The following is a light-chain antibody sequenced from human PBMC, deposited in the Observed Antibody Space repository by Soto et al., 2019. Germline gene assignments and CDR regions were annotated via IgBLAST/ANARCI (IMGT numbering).Light chain of an antibody. Sequence: QSALTQPASVSGSPGQSITISCTGTSSDVGGYNYVSWYQQHPGKAPKLMIYDVSNRPSGVSNRFSGSKSGNTASLTISGLQAEDEAAYYCSSYTSSSISCVFGTGTKVTVL. V-gene: IGLV2-14*01. J-gene: IGLJ1*01. CDR3: SSYTSSSISCV. CDR1: SSDVGGYNY. CDR2: DVS.